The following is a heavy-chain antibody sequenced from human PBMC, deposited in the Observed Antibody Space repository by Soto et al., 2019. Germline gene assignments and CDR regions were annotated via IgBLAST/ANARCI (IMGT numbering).Heavy chain of an antibody. CDR1: GYTFTTYD. D-gene: IGHD2-21*01. J-gene: IGHJ6*03. CDR3: ARSIGYYFHLDV. Sequence: ASVKVSCKASGYTFTTYDINWVRQETGQGLEWMGWMNPNSGNTGYAQKFQGRVTMTRNTSIRTAYMELSSLRSEDTAVYYCARSIGYYFHLDVRGKGTTVTVSS. V-gene: IGHV1-8*01. CDR2: MNPNSGNT.